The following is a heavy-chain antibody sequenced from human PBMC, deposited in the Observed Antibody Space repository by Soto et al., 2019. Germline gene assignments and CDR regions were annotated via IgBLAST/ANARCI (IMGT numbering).Heavy chain of an antibody. CDR1: GFTVSNNY. Sequence: VQLVESGGGLIQPGGSLRLSCAVSGFTVSNNYMSWVRQAPGKGLEGVSVIYSGGYTAYGDSVKGRFTISRDNSKKTLKLKVNSLGAGAGAVFYCATRGGGGGYWGQGTLVTVSS. CDR2: IYSGGYT. J-gene: IGHJ4*02. CDR3: ATRGGGGGY. V-gene: IGHV3-53*01. D-gene: IGHD3-16*01.